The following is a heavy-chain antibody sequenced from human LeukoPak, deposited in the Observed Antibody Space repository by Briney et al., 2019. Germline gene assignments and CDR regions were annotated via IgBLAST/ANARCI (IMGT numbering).Heavy chain of an antibody. CDR3: ARALRPYGGDGTVACY. D-gene: IGHD4-23*01. J-gene: IGHJ4*02. V-gene: IGHV1-18*01. Sequence: ASVKVSCKASGYTFTSYGFNWVRQAPGQGLEWMGWISAYNGNTIYAQSLQGRVTMTTDTSTSTVYMELRSLRSDDTAVYYCARALRPYGGDGTVACYWGQGTLVTVSS. CDR1: GYTFTSYG. CDR2: ISAYNGNT.